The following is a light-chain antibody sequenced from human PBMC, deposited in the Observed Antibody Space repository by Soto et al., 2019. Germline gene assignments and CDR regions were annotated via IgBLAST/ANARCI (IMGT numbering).Light chain of an antibody. J-gene: IGLJ2*01. V-gene: IGLV2-8*01. Sequence: QSALTQPPSASGSPGQSVTISCTGTSSDVGGYNYVSWYQQYPGKAPKLLIYDVNKRPSGVPDRFSGSKSGNTASLTVSGLQAEDEADYYCSTYAGSYSWVFGGGTKLTVL. CDR2: DVN. CDR3: STYAGSYSWV. CDR1: SSDVGGYNY.